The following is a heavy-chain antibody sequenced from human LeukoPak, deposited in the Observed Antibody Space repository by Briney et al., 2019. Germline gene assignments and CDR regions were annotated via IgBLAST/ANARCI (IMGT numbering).Heavy chain of an antibody. Sequence: SQTLSLTCTVSGGSISSGSYYWSWIRQPAGKGLEWIGRIYTSGSTNYNPSLKSRVTMSVDTSKNQFSLKLSSVTAADTAVYYCARDQYYDSSGYYLSRLAFDIWGQGTMVTVSS. CDR2: IYTSGST. V-gene: IGHV4-61*02. J-gene: IGHJ3*02. D-gene: IGHD3-22*01. CDR1: GGSISSGSYY. CDR3: ARDQYYDSSGYYLSRLAFDI.